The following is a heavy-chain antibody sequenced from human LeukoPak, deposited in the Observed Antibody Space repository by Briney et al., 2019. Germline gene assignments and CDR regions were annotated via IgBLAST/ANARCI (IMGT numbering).Heavy chain of an antibody. D-gene: IGHD4-17*01. Sequence: ASVKVSCKVSGYTLTEISMHWVRQAPGQGREWMGGFNPEDVETIYARSFQGRLTVTQVTSTDTAYMELSSVRAEDTAMYYCSTEIVGYGDVHYFDSWGQGTLVTVSS. V-gene: IGHV1-24*01. CDR2: FNPEDVET. CDR1: GYTLTEIS. J-gene: IGHJ4*02. CDR3: STEIVGYGDVHYFDS.